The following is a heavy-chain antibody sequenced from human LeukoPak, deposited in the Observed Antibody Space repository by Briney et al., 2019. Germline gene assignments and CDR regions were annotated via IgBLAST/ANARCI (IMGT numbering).Heavy chain of an antibody. J-gene: IGHJ3*02. Sequence: GASVKVSCKASGYTFTGYYMHWVRQAPGQGLEWMGWINPNSGGTNYAQKFQGRVTMTRDTSISTAYMGLSRLRSDDTAVYYCARDRVDILTGSDAFDIWGQGTMVTVSS. CDR2: INPNSGGT. CDR3: ARDRVDILTGSDAFDI. D-gene: IGHD3-9*01. CDR1: GYTFTGYY. V-gene: IGHV1-2*02.